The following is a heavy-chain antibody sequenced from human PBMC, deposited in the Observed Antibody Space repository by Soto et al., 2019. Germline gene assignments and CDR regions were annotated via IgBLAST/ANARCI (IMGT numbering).Heavy chain of an antibody. CDR3: TRKGMGVPRYYSYNGMDV. Sequence: SVKVSCKASGGTFSSYAISWVRQAPGQGLEWMGGIIPIFGTANYAQKFQGRVTITADKSTSTAYMELSSLRSEDTAVYYCTRKGMGVPRYYSYNGMDVGGKGPTATVPS. V-gene: IGHV1-69*06. J-gene: IGHJ6*04. CDR2: IIPIFGTA. CDR1: GGTFSSYA. D-gene: IGHD3-16*01.